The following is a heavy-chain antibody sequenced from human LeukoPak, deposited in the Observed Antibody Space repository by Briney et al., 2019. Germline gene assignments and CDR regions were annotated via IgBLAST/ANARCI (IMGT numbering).Heavy chain of an antibody. CDR2: INHSGST. Sequence: KPSETLSLTCAVYGGSFSGYYWSWIRQPPGKVLGWIGEINHSGSTNYNPSLKSRVTISVDTSKNQFSLKLSSVTAADTAVYYCASFVLSDAFDIWGQGTMVTVSS. CDR3: ASFVLSDAFDI. CDR1: GGSFSGYY. D-gene: IGHD6-6*01. V-gene: IGHV4-34*01. J-gene: IGHJ3*02.